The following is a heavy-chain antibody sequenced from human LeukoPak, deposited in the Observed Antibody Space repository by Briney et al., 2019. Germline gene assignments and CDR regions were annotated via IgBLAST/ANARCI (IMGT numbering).Heavy chain of an antibody. CDR2: INSVGSGT. CDR1: GFTFSSYW. J-gene: IGHJ4*02. Sequence: RSGGSLRLSCAASGFTFSSYWMRWVRQAPGKGLVWVSRINSVGSGTNDADSVKGRFTISRDNAKNTLYLQMNSLRAEDTAVYYCARTRYGGNNYFDYWGQGSLVTVSS. V-gene: IGHV3-74*01. D-gene: IGHD4-23*01. CDR3: ARTRYGGNNYFDY.